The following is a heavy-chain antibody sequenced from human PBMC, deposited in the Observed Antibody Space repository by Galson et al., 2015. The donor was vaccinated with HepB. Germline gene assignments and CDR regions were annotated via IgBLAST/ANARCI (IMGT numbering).Heavy chain of an antibody. CDR1: GFTFSSYA. V-gene: IGHV3-30*04. Sequence: SLRLSCAASGFTFSSYAMHWVRQAPGKGLEWVAVISYDGSNKYYADSVKGRFTISRDNSKDTLYLQMNSLRAEDTAVYYCARDLAYCSSTSCYYYYYYGMDVWGQGTTVTVSS. D-gene: IGHD2-2*01. CDR3: ARDLAYCSSTSCYYYYYYGMDV. CDR2: ISYDGSNK. J-gene: IGHJ6*02.